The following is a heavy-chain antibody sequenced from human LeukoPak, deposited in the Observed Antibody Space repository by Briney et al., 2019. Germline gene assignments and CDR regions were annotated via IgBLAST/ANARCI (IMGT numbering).Heavy chain of an antibody. CDR1: GGSITSYY. CDR3: ARDDSSGWYGAGYFDY. J-gene: IGHJ4*02. D-gene: IGHD6-19*01. V-gene: IGHV4-59*01. CDR2: IYYSGST. Sequence: PSETLSLTCTVSGGSITSYYWNWIRQPPGKGLEWIGYIYYSGSTNYNPSLKSRVTLSVDTSKNQFSLNLTSVTAADTAVYYCARDDSSGWYGAGYFDYWGQGTLVTFSS.